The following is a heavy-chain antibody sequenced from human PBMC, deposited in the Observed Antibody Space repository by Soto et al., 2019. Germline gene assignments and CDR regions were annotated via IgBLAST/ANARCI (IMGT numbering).Heavy chain of an antibody. D-gene: IGHD5-12*01. Sequence: EVQLAESGGGLVQPARSLRLSGAASGFTFDDYAIHWVRQAPGKGLEWVSCISWNSGSIGYADSVKGRFTISRDNAKNSLYLQMNSLRAEYTALYYCAKDIGLRPNAFDIWGQGTMVTVSS. CDR2: ISWNSGSI. J-gene: IGHJ3*02. CDR1: GFTFDDYA. CDR3: AKDIGLRPNAFDI. V-gene: IGHV3-9*01.